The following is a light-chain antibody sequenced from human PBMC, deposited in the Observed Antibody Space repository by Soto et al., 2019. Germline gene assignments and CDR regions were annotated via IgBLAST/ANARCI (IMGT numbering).Light chain of an antibody. Sequence: EIVLTQSPGTLSLSPVSRATLSFRSSQSVNSNYLAWYQQKPGQAPRLLMYGASSRATGIPDRFSGSGSGTDFTLTISRLEPEDFAVYYCQQYGNSPLNFGGGTKVDIK. J-gene: IGKJ4*01. CDR1: QSVNSNY. V-gene: IGKV3-20*01. CDR2: GAS. CDR3: QQYGNSPLN.